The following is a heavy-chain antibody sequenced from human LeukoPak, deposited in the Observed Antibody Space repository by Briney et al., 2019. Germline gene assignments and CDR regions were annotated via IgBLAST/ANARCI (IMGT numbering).Heavy chain of an antibody. V-gene: IGHV4-59*01. Sequence: PSETLSLTCTVSGGSISSYYWSWIRQPPGKGLEWIGYIYYSGSTNYNPSLKSRVTMSIDTSKNQFPLKLSSVTAADTAVYYCARTLSEYSSSSLGYWGQGTLVTVSS. CDR2: IYYSGST. CDR1: GGSISSYY. CDR3: ARTLSEYSSSSLGY. J-gene: IGHJ4*02. D-gene: IGHD6-6*01.